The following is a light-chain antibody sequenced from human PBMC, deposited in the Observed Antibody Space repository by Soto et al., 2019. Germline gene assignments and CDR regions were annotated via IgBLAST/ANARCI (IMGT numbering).Light chain of an antibody. CDR2: DVT. CDR1: SSDVGRYNY. V-gene: IGLV2-14*03. J-gene: IGLJ1*01. CDR3: NSYTGTSARYA. Sequence: QSVLTQPASVSGSPGQSMTISCTGTSSDVGRYNYVSWYQQYPGRAPKLIIFDVTNRPSGVSPRFSGSKSGNTASLTISGLQAADEADYYCNSYTGTSARYAFGTGTKVTVL.